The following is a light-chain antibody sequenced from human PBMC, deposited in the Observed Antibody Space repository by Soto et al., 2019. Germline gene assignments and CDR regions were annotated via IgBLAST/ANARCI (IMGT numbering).Light chain of an antibody. CDR3: QQYNNWPPFT. Sequence: DIVMTQSPATLSVSPGDRATLSCRASQSVSTNLAWYQQKPAQAPRLVIYGASTRANGIPARFSGSGSGTEFTLTISSLQSEDFAVYYCQQYNNWPPFTFGPGTKVDIK. CDR2: GAS. J-gene: IGKJ3*01. CDR1: QSVSTN. V-gene: IGKV3-15*01.